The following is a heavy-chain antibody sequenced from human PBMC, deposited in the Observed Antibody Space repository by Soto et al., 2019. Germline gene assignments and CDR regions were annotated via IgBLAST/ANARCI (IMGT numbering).Heavy chain of an antibody. J-gene: IGHJ5*02. CDR1: GGSISSYY. Sequence: QVQLQESGPGLVKPSETLSLTCTVSGGSISSYYWSWIRQPPGKGLEWIGYVYYSGSTNYNPSLKSRVTISVDTSKNQFSLKLSSVTAADTAVYYCARGTTVTTAYNWFDPWGQGTLVTVSS. CDR2: VYYSGST. V-gene: IGHV4-59*01. CDR3: ARGTTVTTAYNWFDP. D-gene: IGHD4-17*01.